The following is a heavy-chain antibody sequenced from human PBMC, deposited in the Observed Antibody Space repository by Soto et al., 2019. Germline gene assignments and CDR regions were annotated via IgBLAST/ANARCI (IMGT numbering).Heavy chain of an antibody. Sequence: GGSLRLSCAASGFTFSSYGMHWVRQAPGKGLEWVAVIWYDGSNKYYADSVKGRFTISRDNSKNTLYLQMNSLRAEDTAVYYCARARRVRGSGWYYFDYWGQGTLVTVSS. CDR3: ARARRVRGSGWYYFDY. CDR2: IWYDGSNK. D-gene: IGHD6-19*01. CDR1: GFTFSSYG. J-gene: IGHJ4*02. V-gene: IGHV3-33*01.